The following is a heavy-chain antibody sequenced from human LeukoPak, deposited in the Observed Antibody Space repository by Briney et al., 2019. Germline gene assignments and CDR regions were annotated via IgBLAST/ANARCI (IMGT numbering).Heavy chain of an antibody. D-gene: IGHD2-21*01. J-gene: IGHJ6*02. V-gene: IGHV1-2*02. CDR3: ARTARGRPCGGDCYYYGMDV. CDR1: GYTFTGYY. Sequence: ASVKVSFKASGYTFTGYYMHWVRQAPGQGLEWMGWINPNSGGTNYAQKFQGRVTMTRDTSISTAYMELSRLRSDDTAVYYCARTARGRPCGGDCYYYGMDVWGQGTTVTVSS. CDR2: INPNSGGT.